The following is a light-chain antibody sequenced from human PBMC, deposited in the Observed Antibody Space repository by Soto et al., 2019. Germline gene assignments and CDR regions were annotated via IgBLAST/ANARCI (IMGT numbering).Light chain of an antibody. CDR1: SSDVGSYNL. V-gene: IGLV2-23*02. J-gene: IGLJ1*01. CDR3: CSYAGGLYV. Sequence: QSVLTQPASVSGSPGQSITISCTGTSSDVGSYNLVSWYQQHPGKAPKLMIYEVSKRPSGVSNRFSGSKSGNTASLTISGLQAEDEADYYCCSYAGGLYVFGPGTKVTVL. CDR2: EVS.